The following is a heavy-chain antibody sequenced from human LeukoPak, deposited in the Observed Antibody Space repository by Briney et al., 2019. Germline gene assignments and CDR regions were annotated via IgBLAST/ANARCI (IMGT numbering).Heavy chain of an antibody. D-gene: IGHD6-19*01. J-gene: IGHJ6*04. CDR3: ARVGYSSGWLADV. CDR1: GFTFDDYG. V-gene: IGHV3-20*04. Sequence: GGSLRLSCAASGFTFDDYGMSWVRQAPGKGLEWVSGINWNGGSTGYADSVKGRFTISRDNAKNSLYLQLNTLRAEDTAVYYCARVGYSSGWLADVWGKGTTVTISS. CDR2: INWNGGST.